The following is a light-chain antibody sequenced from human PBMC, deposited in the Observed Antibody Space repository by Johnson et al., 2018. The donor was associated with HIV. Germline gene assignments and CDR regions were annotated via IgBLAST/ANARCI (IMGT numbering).Light chain of an antibody. V-gene: IGLV1-51*01. CDR3: RSWDSSLSAFV. Sequence: QSVLTQPPSVSAAPGQKVTISCSGSSSNIGNSYVSWYQQLPGTAPKLLIYDNNKRPSEIPDRFSGSKSGTSATLGITGLQTGDETDYYCRSWDSSLSAFVFGTGTKVTVL. CDR1: SSNIGNSY. J-gene: IGLJ1*01. CDR2: DNN.